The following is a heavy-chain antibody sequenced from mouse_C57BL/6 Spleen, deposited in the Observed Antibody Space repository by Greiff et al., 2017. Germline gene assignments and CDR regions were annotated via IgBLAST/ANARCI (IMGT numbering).Heavy chain of an antibody. CDR2: IHPNGGST. J-gene: IGHJ2*01. D-gene: IGHD4-1*01. CDR3: AMSNCDGFDY. V-gene: IGHV1-64*01. CDR1: GYPFTSYW. Sequence: VQLLQPGPELVKPGASVKLSCKASGYPFTSYWMHWVKPRPGQGLEWIGMIHPNGGSTNYNEKFKSKATLTVDKSSSTAYMQLSSLTSEDSAVYNGAMSNCDGFDYWGQGTTLTVSS.